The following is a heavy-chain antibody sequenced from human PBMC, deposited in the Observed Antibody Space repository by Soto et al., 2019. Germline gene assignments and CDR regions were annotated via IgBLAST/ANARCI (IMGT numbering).Heavy chain of an antibody. CDR1: GFTFSSYS. Sequence: EVQLVESGGGLVKPGGSLRLSCAASGFTFSSYSMNWVRQAPGKGLEWVSSISSSSSYIYYADSVKGRFTISRDNAKNSLYLQMNSLRAEDTAVYYCARLVLPYDSSGYYPWGQGTLVTVSS. J-gene: IGHJ5*02. D-gene: IGHD3-22*01. CDR2: ISSSSSYI. CDR3: ARLVLPYDSSGYYP. V-gene: IGHV3-21*01.